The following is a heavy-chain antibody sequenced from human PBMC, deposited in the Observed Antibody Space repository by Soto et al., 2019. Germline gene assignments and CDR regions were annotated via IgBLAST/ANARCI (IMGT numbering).Heavy chain of an antibody. J-gene: IGHJ6*04. CDR1: GFTVSNNY. Sequence: EVQLVESGGGLVQPGGSLRLSCAASGFTVSNNYMSWVRQAPGKGLEWVSVIYSGGSTYYADSVKGRFTISRDNSNNTLYLEGDSLRAENTAVYYCARDVGVWGRGTTVTVSS. CDR2: IYSGGST. V-gene: IGHV3-66*01. CDR3: ARDVGV.